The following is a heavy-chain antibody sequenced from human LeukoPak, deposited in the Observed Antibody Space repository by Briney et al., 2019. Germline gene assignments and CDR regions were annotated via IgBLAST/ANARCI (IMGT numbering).Heavy chain of an antibody. CDR2: IYYSGST. Sequence: SETLSLTCTVSGGSISSSSYYWGWIRQPPGKGLEWIGSIYYSGSTYYNPSLKSRVTISVDTSKNQFSLKLSSVTAADTAVYYCARHQLYYDILTGYYENYNWFDPWGQGTLVTVSS. J-gene: IGHJ5*02. CDR3: ARHQLYYDILTGYYENYNWFDP. V-gene: IGHV4-39*01. D-gene: IGHD3-9*01. CDR1: GGSISSSSYY.